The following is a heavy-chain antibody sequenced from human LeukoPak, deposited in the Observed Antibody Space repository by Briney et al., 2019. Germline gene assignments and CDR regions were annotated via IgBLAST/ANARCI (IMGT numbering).Heavy chain of an antibody. V-gene: IGHV4-4*02. CDR2: IYHSGST. CDR1: GGSISSSNW. CDR3: ARVLLGYCSGGSCPEIDY. Sequence: PSETLSLTCAVSGGSISSSNWWSWVRQPPGKGLEWIGEIYHSGSTNYNPSLKSRVTISVDKSKNQFSLKLSSVTAADTAVYYCARVLLGYCSGGSCPEIDYWGQGTLVTVS. J-gene: IGHJ4*02. D-gene: IGHD2-15*01.